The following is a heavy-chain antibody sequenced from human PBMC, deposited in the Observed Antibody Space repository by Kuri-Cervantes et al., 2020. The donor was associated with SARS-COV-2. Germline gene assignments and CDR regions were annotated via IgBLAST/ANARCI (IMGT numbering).Heavy chain of an antibody. D-gene: IGHD5-18*01. CDR3: ARDWGWIQLWPTDAFDI. Sequence: ASVKVSCKASGYTFTSYYMHWVRQAPGQGLEWMGIINPSGGSTSYAQKFQGRVTMTRDTSTSTVYMELSSLRSDDTAVYYCARDWGWIQLWPTDAFDIWGQGTMVTVSS. V-gene: IGHV1-46*01. CDR2: INPSGGST. CDR1: GYTFTSYY. J-gene: IGHJ3*02.